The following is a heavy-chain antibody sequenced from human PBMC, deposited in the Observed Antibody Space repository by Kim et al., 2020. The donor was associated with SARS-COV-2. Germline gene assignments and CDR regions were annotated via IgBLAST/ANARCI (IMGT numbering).Heavy chain of an antibody. CDR3: ARESSSGCFDY. V-gene: IGHV4-59*01. D-gene: IGHD6-19*01. J-gene: IGHJ4*02. Sequence: NQNPSRQSRVPISGDTSKTQFSLKLSSVTAADTAVYYCARESSSGCFDYWGQGTLVTVSS.